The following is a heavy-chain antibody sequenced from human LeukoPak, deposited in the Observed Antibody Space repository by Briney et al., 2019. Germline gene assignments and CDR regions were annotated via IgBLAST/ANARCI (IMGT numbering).Heavy chain of an antibody. J-gene: IGHJ4*02. D-gene: IGHD2-2*01. Sequence: PGGSLRLSCAASGFSFSSHGMSWVRQAPGKGLEWVSGIIGGAGSTYYADSVKGRFTISGDNSKNTLFLQMNSLRAEDTAVYYCARGAMYQLDYWGQGTLVTVSS. CDR2: IIGGAGST. CDR3: ARGAMYQLDY. CDR1: GFSFSSHG. V-gene: IGHV3-23*01.